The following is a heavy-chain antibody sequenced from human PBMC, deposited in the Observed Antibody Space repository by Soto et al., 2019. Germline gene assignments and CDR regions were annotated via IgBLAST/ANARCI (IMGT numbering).Heavy chain of an antibody. CDR2: IYYSGST. Sequence: SETLSLTCTVSGGSISSYYWSWIRQPPGKGLEWIGYIYYSGSTNYNPSLKSRVTISVDTSKNQFSLKLSSVTAADTAVYYCARSLTGGLDYWGQGTLVTVSS. V-gene: IGHV4-59*01. CDR1: GGSISSYY. J-gene: IGHJ4*02. CDR3: ARSLTGGLDY. D-gene: IGHD1-20*01.